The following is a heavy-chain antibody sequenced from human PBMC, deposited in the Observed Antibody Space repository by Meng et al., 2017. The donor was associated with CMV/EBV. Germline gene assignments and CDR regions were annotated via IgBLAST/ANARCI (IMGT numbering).Heavy chain of an antibody. Sequence: GGSLRLSCAASGFTFSSYEMNWVRQAPGKGLEWVSDISSSGSTIYYADAVKGRFTISRDNAKNSLYLQMKSLRAEDTALYYCARDGYGGAFDYWGQGTLVTVSS. CDR1: GFTFSSYE. J-gene: IGHJ4*02. V-gene: IGHV3-48*03. CDR2: ISSSGSTI. CDR3: ARDGYGGAFDY. D-gene: IGHD4-23*01.